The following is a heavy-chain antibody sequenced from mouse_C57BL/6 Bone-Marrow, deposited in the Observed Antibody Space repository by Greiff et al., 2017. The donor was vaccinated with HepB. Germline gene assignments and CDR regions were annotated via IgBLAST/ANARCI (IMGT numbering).Heavy chain of an antibody. V-gene: IGHV1-5*01. Sequence: EVQLVESGTVLARPGASVKMSCKTSGYTFTSYWMHWVKQRPGQGLEWIGAIYPGNSDTSYNQKFKGKAKLTAVTSASTAYMELSSLTNEDSAVYYCTRAAPLLWLRRPDYWGQGTSVTVSS. D-gene: IGHD2-2*01. CDR3: TRAAPLLWLRRPDY. CDR1: GYTFTSYW. CDR2: IYPGNSDT. J-gene: IGHJ4*01.